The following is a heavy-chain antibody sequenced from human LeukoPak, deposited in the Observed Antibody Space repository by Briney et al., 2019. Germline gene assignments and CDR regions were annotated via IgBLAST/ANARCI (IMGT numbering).Heavy chain of an antibody. J-gene: IGHJ5*01. CDR2: ISGSGDTT. Sequence: PGGSLRLSCAASGFTFRNYDLSWVRQAPGKGLEWVSGISGSGDTTYYADSVKGRFTISRDNSKNTLYLQMNSLRAEDTAVYYCARAASPKPFDCWGQGTLVTVSS. CDR1: GFTFRNYD. V-gene: IGHV3-23*01. CDR3: ARAASPKPFDC.